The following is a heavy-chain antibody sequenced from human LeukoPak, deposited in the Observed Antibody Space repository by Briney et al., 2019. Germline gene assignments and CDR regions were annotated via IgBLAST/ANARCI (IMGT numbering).Heavy chain of an antibody. J-gene: IGHJ4*02. CDR2: INHSGST. Sequence: SETLSLTCAVYGGSFSGYYWSWIRQPPGKGLEWIGEINHSGSTNYNPSLKSRVTISVDTSKNQFSLKLSSVTAADTAVYYCAVDYYDSSGYYYHYWGQGTLVTVSS. CDR3: AVDYYDSSGYYYHY. CDR1: GGSFSGYY. V-gene: IGHV4-34*01. D-gene: IGHD3-22*01.